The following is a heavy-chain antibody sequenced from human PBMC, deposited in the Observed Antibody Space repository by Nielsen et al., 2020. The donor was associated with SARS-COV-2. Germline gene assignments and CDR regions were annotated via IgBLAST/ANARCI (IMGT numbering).Heavy chain of an antibody. CDR1: GYSFTSYW. J-gene: IGHJ6*02. CDR2: IYPGDSDT. Sequence: KVSCKGSGYSFTSYWIGWVRQMPGKGLEWMGIIYPGDSDTRYSPSFQGQVTISADKSISTAYLQWSSLKASDTAMYYCARHQWLAKTALYGMDVWGQGTTVTVSS. D-gene: IGHD6-19*01. V-gene: IGHV5-51*01. CDR3: ARHQWLAKTALYGMDV.